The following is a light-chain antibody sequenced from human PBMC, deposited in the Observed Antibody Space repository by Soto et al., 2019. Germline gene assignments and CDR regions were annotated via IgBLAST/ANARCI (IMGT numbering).Light chain of an antibody. CDR3: QKYNNDPFT. CDR1: QGITNY. J-gene: IGKJ3*01. V-gene: IGKV1-27*01. CDR2: AAS. Sequence: DIQMTQSPLSLSASVGDRVTITCRASQGITNYLAWYQHQPGKVPRLLIYAASTLQSGVPSRFSGSGSGTDFTLTISSLQPEDVAIYYCQKYNNDPFTFGPGTKVDIK.